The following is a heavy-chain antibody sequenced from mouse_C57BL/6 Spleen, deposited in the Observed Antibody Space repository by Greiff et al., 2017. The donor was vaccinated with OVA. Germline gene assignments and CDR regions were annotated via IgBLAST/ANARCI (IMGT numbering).Heavy chain of an antibody. J-gene: IGHJ1*03. CDR3: ARDYGNYGKYIDV. D-gene: IGHD2-1*01. CDR2: IDPSDSYT. CDR1: GYTFTSYW. Sequence: VQLQQPGAELVRPGTSVKLSCKASGYTFTSYWMHWVKQRPGQGLEWIGVIDPSDSYTNYNQKFKGKATLTVDTSSSTAYMQLSSLTSEDSAIYYCARDYGNYGKYIDVWGTGTTVTVSS. V-gene: IGHV1-59*01.